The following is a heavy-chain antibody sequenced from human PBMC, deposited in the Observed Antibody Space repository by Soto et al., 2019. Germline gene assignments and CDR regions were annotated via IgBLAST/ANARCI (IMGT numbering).Heavy chain of an antibody. D-gene: IGHD4-17*01. V-gene: IGHV1-69*01. CDR3: ARVRPTDYVGNYNNGMDV. CDR2: IIPIFNTA. CDR1: GGTFNYDA. J-gene: IGHJ6*02. Sequence: QVQLVQSGAEVKKPGSSVKVSCKASGGTFNYDAITWVRQAPGQGLEWMGGIIPIFNTANYAQKFQGRVTITTDESTSTAYMELTGLRSEDTALYYCARVRPTDYVGNYNNGMDVWGQGTTVTVSS.